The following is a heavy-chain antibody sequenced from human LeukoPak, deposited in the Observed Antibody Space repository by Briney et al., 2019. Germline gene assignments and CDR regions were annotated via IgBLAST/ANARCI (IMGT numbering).Heavy chain of an antibody. Sequence: GGSLRLSCAASGFTFSTYVMHWVRQAPGKGLEWVAVISYDGSSKNYGDSVKGRFTISRDNSKNTVYLQMSSLRVEDTALYYCARGIFTGRTYYGYWGQGTLVTVSS. J-gene: IGHJ4*02. CDR1: GFTFSTYV. CDR3: ARGIFTGRTYYGY. CDR2: ISYDGSSK. D-gene: IGHD1-26*01. V-gene: IGHV3-30-3*01.